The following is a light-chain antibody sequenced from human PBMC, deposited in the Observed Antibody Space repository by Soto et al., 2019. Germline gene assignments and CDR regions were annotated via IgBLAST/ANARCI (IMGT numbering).Light chain of an antibody. CDR1: QSVSSNY. J-gene: IGKJ1*01. CDR3: QQYAASPRT. Sequence: EIVLTQSPGTLSLSPRERATLSCRASQSVSSNYLAWYQLRPGQAPRLLIYGVSNRAPGIPDRFSGSGSGTHFTLTISRLEPEDFAVYYCQQYAASPRTFGQGTQVEVK. V-gene: IGKV3-20*01. CDR2: GVS.